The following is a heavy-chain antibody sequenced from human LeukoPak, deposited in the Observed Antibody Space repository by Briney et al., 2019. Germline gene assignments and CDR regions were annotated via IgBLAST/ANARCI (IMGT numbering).Heavy chain of an antibody. Sequence: PGGSLRLSCAASGFTFSSYWMSWVRQAPGKGLEWVANIKKDGSEKYYVDSVKGRFTISRGNAKNSVYLQMNSLRAEDTAVYYCARDIKGQYQDAFDIWGQGTMVTVSS. CDR3: ARDIKGQYQDAFDI. V-gene: IGHV3-7*01. D-gene: IGHD2-2*01. CDR2: IKKDGSEK. CDR1: GFTFSSYW. J-gene: IGHJ3*02.